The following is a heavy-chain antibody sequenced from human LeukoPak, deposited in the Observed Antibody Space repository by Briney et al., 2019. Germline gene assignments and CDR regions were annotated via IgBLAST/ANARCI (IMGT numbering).Heavy chain of an antibody. J-gene: IGHJ4*02. V-gene: IGHV3-30*14. CDR2: ISYDGSNK. CDR3: ARGLYGSGTPYRY. CDR1: GFTFSSYA. D-gene: IGHD3-10*01. Sequence: TGGSLRLSCAASGFTFSSYAMHWVRQAPGKGLEWVAVISYDGSNKYYADSVKGRFTISRDNSKNTLYLQMNSLRAEDTAVCYCARGLYGSGTPYRYWGQGTLVTVSS.